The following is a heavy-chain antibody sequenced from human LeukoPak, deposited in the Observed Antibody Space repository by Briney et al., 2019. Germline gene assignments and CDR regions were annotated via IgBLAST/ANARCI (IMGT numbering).Heavy chain of an antibody. CDR2: VSYDGNDG. Sequence: GGSLRLSCIGSGFTFTYYAIYWVRQAPGKGLEWVAVVSYDGNDGYYADSVKGRFSISRDNSQNTVTLQMNNLRVDDTAIYYCAKLAWNDGSYYFDYWGQGALVTVSS. CDR1: GFTFTYYA. V-gene: IGHV3-30*18. CDR3: AKLAWNDGSYYFDY. J-gene: IGHJ4*02. D-gene: IGHD1-1*01.